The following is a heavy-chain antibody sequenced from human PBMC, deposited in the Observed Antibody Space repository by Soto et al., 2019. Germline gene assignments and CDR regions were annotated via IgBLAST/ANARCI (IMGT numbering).Heavy chain of an antibody. CDR2: IYHSGST. V-gene: IGHV4-30-2*01. CDR1: SGSISSGTYS. CDR3: ARGGGRITMVRGVIHWFDP. D-gene: IGHD3-10*01. J-gene: IGHJ5*02. Sequence: PSETLSLTCAVSSGSISSGTYSWSWIRQPPEKGLEWIGFIYHSGSTYYNPSLKSRVTISVDRSKNQFSLKLSSVTAADTAVYYCARGGGRITMVRGVIHWFDPWGQGTLVTVSS.